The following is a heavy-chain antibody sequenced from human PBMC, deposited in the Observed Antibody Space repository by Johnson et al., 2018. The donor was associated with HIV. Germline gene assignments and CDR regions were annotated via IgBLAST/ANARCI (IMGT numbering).Heavy chain of an antibody. Sequence: QVQLVESGGGVVQAGRSLTLSCVGSGFTFTDYAIHWVRQPPGKGLEWVAVISDEGSNKYYADYVKGRFTISRDNSENTLDLQMNSLRAEETAVYYCAKDRFGEWEPLGAFDIWGQGTMVTVSS. D-gene: IGHD3-10*01. CDR2: ISDEGSNK. V-gene: IGHV3-30-3*01. CDR1: GFTFTDYA. J-gene: IGHJ3*02. CDR3: AKDRFGEWEPLGAFDI.